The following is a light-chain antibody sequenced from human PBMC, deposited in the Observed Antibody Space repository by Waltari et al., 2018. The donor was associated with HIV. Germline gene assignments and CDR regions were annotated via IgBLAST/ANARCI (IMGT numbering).Light chain of an antibody. Sequence: SYELTQPPSLSVSPGHTVTITCSGYKLGDKLSCWYRQKQGQSPLLLIYEDSKRHSGIPERFFADNAGNTATLAITGTQTMDEADYDCQTWDGSAGVFCGGTKLT. CDR1: KLGDKL. J-gene: IGLJ2*01. CDR3: QTWDGSAGV. V-gene: IGLV3-1*01. CDR2: EDS.